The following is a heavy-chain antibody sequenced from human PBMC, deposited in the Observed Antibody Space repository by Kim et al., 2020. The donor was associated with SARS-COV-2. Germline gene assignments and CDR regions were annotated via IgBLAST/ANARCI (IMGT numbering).Heavy chain of an antibody. CDR3: ARHLSSALSSSWNNFYYYYGMDV. V-gene: IGHV4-59*08. J-gene: IGHJ6*02. D-gene: IGHD6-13*01. Sequence: SETLSLTCTVSGGSISSYYWSWIRQPPGKGLEWIGYIYYSGSTNYNPSLKSRVTISVDTSNNQFSLKLSSVPAADPAVYYCARHLSSALSSSWNNFYYYYGMDVWGQGTTVTVSS. CDR1: GGSISSYY. CDR2: IYYSGST.